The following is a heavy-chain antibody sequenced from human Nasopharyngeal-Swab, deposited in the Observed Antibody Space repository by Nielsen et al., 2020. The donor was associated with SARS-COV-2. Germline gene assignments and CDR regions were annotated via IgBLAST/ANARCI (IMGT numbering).Heavy chain of an antibody. CDR3: ASPQGSSGHYYMDV. D-gene: IGHD3-22*01. V-gene: IGHV4-4*02. CDR2: IYHSGST. Sequence: VRQVPGKGLEWIGEIYHSGSTNYNPSLKSRVTISVDKSKNQFSLKLSSVTAADTAVYYCASPQGSSGHYYMDVWGKGTTVTVSS. J-gene: IGHJ6*03.